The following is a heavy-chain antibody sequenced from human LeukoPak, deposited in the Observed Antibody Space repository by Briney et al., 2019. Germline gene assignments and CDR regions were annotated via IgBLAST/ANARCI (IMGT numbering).Heavy chain of an antibody. V-gene: IGHV3-7*03. J-gene: IGHJ6*03. CDR1: GFTFSSYW. D-gene: IGHD1-7*01. CDR3: AREGLELRFRVYYYYMDV. Sequence: GGSLRLSCAASGFTFSSYWMSWVRQAPGKGLEGVANIKQDGSEKYYVDSVKGRFTISRDNAKNSLYLQMNSLRAEDTALYYCAREGLELRFRVYYYYMDVWGKGTTVTVSS. CDR2: IKQDGSEK.